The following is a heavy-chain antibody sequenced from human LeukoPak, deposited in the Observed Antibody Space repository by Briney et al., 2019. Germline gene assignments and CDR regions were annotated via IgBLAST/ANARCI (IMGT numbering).Heavy chain of an antibody. V-gene: IGHV4-39*01. CDR1: GGSISSSSYY. CDR2: IYYSGST. Sequence: SETLSLTCTVSGGSISSSSYYWGWIRQPPGKGLEWIGSIYYSGSTYYNPSLKSRVTISVDTSKNQFSLKLSSVTAADTAVYFCARHRGRVFDYWGQGTLVTVSS. CDR3: ARHRGRVFDY. J-gene: IGHJ4*02.